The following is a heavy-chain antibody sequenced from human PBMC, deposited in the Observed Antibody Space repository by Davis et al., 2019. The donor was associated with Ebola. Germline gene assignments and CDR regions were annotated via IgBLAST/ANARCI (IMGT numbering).Heavy chain of an antibody. J-gene: IGHJ4*02. CDR1: GSTFSTYT. D-gene: IGHD2-2*01. Sequence: GGSLRLSCAASGSTFSTYTMNWVRQAPGKGLEWVSYISSRSSTIYYEDSVKGRLTNSRDNAKNSLYLEMNSLRAEDTAGYYCARAGWDIVVVPAAHHTFDYWGQGTLVTVSS. CDR3: ARAGWDIVVVPAAHHTFDY. CDR2: ISSRSSTI. V-gene: IGHV3-48*01.